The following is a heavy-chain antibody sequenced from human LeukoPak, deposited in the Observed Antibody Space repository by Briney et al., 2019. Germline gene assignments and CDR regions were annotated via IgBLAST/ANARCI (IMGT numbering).Heavy chain of an antibody. V-gene: IGHV3-21*01. CDR3: ARGMIAAAPDY. J-gene: IGHJ4*02. Sequence: PGGSLRLSCAASGFTFSSYGIHWVRQAPGKGLEWVSSISSSSSYIYYADSVKGRFTISRDNAKNSLYLQMNSLRAEDTAVYYCARGMIAAAPDYWGQGTLVTVSS. CDR2: ISSSSSYI. D-gene: IGHD6-13*01. CDR1: GFTFSSYG.